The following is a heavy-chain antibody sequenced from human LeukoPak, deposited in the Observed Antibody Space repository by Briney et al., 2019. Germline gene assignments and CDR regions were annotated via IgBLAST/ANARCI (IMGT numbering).Heavy chain of an antibody. V-gene: IGHV3-53*01. Sequence: PGGSLRLSRAASVFTVSINCVTWVRQAPGKGLGWVSDICGDGRLFYADSVKGRFSVSRDNSENTIYLQMTGLRADDTALYFCARERGDKDMSGGSSFDVWGQGTLVIVSS. J-gene: IGHJ3*01. CDR2: ICGDGRL. CDR3: ARERGDKDMSGGSSFDV. CDR1: VFTVSINC. D-gene: IGHD2-21*01.